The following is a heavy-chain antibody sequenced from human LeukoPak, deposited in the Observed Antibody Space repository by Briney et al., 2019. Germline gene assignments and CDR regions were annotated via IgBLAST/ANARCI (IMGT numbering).Heavy chain of an antibody. CDR3: ARVLHKRNYDSSGYYGY. CDR2: INSDGSST. Sequence: PGGSLRLSCAASGFTFSSYWMHWVRQAPGKGLVWVSRINSDGSSTSYADSVKGRFTISRDNAKNTLYLQMNSLRAEDTAVYYCARVLHKRNYDSSGYYGYWGQGTLVTVSS. V-gene: IGHV3-74*01. CDR1: GFTFSSYW. D-gene: IGHD3-22*01. J-gene: IGHJ4*02.